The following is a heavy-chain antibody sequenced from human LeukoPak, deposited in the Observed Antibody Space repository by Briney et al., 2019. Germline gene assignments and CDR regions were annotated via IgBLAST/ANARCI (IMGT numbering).Heavy chain of an antibody. Sequence: PSETLSLTCAVYGGSVSEYSGSWIRQPPGKGLEWIGKINHSGSTNYNPSLKSRVTISVDTSKNQFSLKLSSVTAADTAEYYCATYYCSGGSCYEDDYYGMDVWGLGTTVIVS. D-gene: IGHD2-15*01. V-gene: IGHV4-34*01. CDR2: INHSGST. CDR3: ATYYCSGGSCYEDDYYGMDV. CDR1: GGSVSEYS. J-gene: IGHJ6*02.